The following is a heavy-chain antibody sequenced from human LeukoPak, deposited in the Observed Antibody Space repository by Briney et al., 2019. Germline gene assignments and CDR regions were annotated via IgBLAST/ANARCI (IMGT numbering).Heavy chain of an antibody. CDR3: ASGLYDFWSGMSPTFQH. CDR2: IYYSGST. D-gene: IGHD3-3*01. Sequence: SETLSLTCTVSGGSISSYYGNWIRQPPGKGLEWIGYIYYSGSTNYNPSLKSRVTTSVDTSKNQFSLKLSSVTAADTAVYYCASGLYDFWSGMSPTFQHWGQGTLVTVSS. CDR1: GGSISSYY. J-gene: IGHJ1*01. V-gene: IGHV4-59*01.